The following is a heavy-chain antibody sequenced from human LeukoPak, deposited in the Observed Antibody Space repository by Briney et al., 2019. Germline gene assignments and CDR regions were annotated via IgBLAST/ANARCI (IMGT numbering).Heavy chain of an antibody. Sequence: GASVKVSCKASGYTFTSYGINWVRQAPGQGLEWMGWMNLNSGNTKYAQKLQGRVTMTSDTSTNTAYMELRSLRSDDTAVDYCASGPYLVATAVESYFDYWGQGTLVTVSS. CDR2: MNLNSGNT. J-gene: IGHJ4*02. V-gene: IGHV1-8*01. CDR1: GYTFTSYG. D-gene: IGHD5-12*01. CDR3: ASGPYLVATAVESYFDY.